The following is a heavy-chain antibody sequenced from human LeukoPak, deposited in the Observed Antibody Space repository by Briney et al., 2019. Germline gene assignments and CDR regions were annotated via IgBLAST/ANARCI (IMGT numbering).Heavy chain of an antibody. Sequence: SDTLSLTCAVYGGWFSGYYWSWIPQPPGKGLEWIGEINHSGSTNYNPSLKSRFTISVDTSKNQFSLKLSSVTAADTAVYYCARQGIAAADPLVDWGQGTLVTVSS. D-gene: IGHD6-13*01. CDR2: INHSGST. J-gene: IGHJ4*02. CDR1: GGWFSGYY. V-gene: IGHV4-34*01. CDR3: ARQGIAAADPLVD.